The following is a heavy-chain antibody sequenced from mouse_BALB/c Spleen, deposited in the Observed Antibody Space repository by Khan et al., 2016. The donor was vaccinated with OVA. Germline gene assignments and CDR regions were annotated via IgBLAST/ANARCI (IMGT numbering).Heavy chain of an antibody. CDR3: TRDYGSNDAMDY. J-gene: IGHJ4*01. D-gene: IGHD1-1*01. Sequence: QIQLVQSGAELVRPGASVKLSCKTSGYIFTSYWIHWVKQRSGQGLEWIARIYPGTGSTYYNEKFKGQATLTADKSSSTAYMQLSSLKSEDSAVYVWTRDYGSNDAMDYWGQGTSVTVSS. CDR1: GYIFTSYW. CDR2: IYPGTGST. V-gene: IGHV1S132*01.